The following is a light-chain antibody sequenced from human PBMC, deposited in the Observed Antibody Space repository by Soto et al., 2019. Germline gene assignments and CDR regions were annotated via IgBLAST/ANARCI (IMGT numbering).Light chain of an antibody. CDR1: QSVSSSY. CDR2: GAS. J-gene: IGKJ2*01. CDR3: QQYGSSPLYT. V-gene: IGKV3-20*01. Sequence: EIVLTQSPGTLSLSPGERATLSCRASQSVSSSYLAWYQQKPGQAPRLLIYGASSRATGIPDRFSGSGSGTDFTLTINRLEPEDFAVYYCQQYGSSPLYTFGHGTKLEIK.